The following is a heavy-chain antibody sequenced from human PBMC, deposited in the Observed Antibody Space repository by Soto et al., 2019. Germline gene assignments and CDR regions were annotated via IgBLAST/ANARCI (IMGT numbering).Heavy chain of an antibody. Sequence: QVPLVQSGAEVKRPGSSVKVSCKASGNIFTSYTVSWVRRAPGQELEWMGRIIPLLGMVNYAQKFQGRVTITADKSTNTVYMEVSSLRSEDTAVYYCARAGDYGGDAFDIWGQGTMVTVSS. CDR3: ARAGDYGGDAFDI. J-gene: IGHJ3*02. D-gene: IGHD4-17*01. CDR1: GNIFTSYT. CDR2: IIPLLGMV. V-gene: IGHV1-69*02.